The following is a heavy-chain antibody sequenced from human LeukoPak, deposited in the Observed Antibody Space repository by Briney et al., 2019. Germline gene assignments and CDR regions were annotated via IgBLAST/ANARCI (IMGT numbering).Heavy chain of an antibody. CDR2: INPNSGGT. Sequence: GASVKVSCKASGYTFTGYYMHWVRQAPGQGLEWMGWINPNSGGTNYAQKFQGRVTMTRDTSISTAYMELSRLRSDDTAVYYCARNLRGSYYYYYYYYMDVWGKGTTVTISS. D-gene: IGHD1-26*01. J-gene: IGHJ6*03. V-gene: IGHV1-2*02. CDR1: GYTFTGYY. CDR3: ARNLRGSYYYYYYYYMDV.